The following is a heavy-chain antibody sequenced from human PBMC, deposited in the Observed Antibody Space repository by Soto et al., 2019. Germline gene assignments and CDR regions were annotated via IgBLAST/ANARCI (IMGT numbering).Heavy chain of an antibody. V-gene: IGHV3-21*01. D-gene: IGHD5-18*01. CDR3: ARVRSYSYGQGYGMDV. Sequence: EVQLVESGGGLVKPGGSLRLSCAASGFTFSTYSMNWVRQAPGKGLEWVSSISSSSGYIYYADSVTGRYNISSVDANSSVALQMNSLRAEDTAVYYCARVRSYSYGQGYGMDVWGQGTTVTVSS. CDR2: ISSSSGYI. J-gene: IGHJ6*01. CDR1: GFTFSTYS.